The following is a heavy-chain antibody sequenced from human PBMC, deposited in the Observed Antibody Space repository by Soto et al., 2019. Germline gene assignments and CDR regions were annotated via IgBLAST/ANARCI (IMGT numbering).Heavy chain of an antibody. V-gene: IGHV1-18*01. D-gene: IGHD6-6*01. CDR1: GYTFSNYG. J-gene: IGHJ3*02. Sequence: ASVKVPCKTSGYTFSNYGITWVRQAPGQPLEWLGWISLYSDGTSYAQKFQGRVSMTTDTSTTTAYMELRSLRSDDTAFHYXPAXXSXAAGXVLXDRDSSRQRRPVRPLVMRKNI. CDR3: PAXXSXAAGXVLXDRDSSRQRRPVRPLVMRKNI. CDR2: ISLYSDGT.